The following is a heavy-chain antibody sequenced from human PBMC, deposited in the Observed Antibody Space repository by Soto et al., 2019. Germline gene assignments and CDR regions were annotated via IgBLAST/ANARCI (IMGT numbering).Heavy chain of an antibody. CDR2: IYHSGST. CDR3: AKGVYGSGSPNWFDP. Sequence: PSETLSLTFAVSGGSISSGYWGSWVRQPPGKGLEWIGEIYHSGSTNYNPSLKSRVTISLDKSKNQFSLTLSSVTAADTAVYYCAKGVYGSGSPNWFDPWGQGTLVTVS. CDR1: GGSISSGYW. V-gene: IGHV4-4*02. J-gene: IGHJ5*02. D-gene: IGHD3-10*01.